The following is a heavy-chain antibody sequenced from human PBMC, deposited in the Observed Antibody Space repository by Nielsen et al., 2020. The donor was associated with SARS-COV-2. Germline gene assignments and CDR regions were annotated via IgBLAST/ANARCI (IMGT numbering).Heavy chain of an antibody. CDR1: GFNFSGHS. CDR2: LSGSSRYI. V-gene: IGHV3-21*01. D-gene: IGHD2-2*02. CDR3: ARIIIQCSSTHCYTLGGMDV. Sequence: GESLKISCAASGFNFSGHSMSWVRQAPGKGLEWVSSLSGSSRYIYYADSLQGRFTISRDNAQNSLFLQMNSLRAEDTAVYYGARIIIQCSSTHCYTLGGMDVWGKGTTVTVSS. J-gene: IGHJ6*04.